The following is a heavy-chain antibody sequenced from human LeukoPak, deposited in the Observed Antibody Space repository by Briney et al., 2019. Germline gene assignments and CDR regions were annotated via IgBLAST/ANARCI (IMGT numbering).Heavy chain of an antibody. V-gene: IGHV1-2*02. D-gene: IGHD4-17*01. CDR3: ARGHNTGYGDYESLTFDP. CDR2: INPNSGDT. Sequence: ASVKVSCKASGYSITDYYMHWVRQAPGQGLEWIGWINPNSGDTNYAQTFQGRVTMTRDTSISTAYMELSRLRSDDTAVYYCARGHNTGYGDYESLTFDPWGQGTLVTVSS. CDR1: GYSITDYY. J-gene: IGHJ5*02.